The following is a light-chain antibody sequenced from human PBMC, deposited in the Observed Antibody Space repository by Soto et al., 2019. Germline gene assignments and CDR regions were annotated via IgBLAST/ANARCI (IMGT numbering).Light chain of an antibody. J-gene: IGKJ1*01. V-gene: IGKV1-39*01. CDR3: QQSYSTTWT. CDR2: AAS. Sequence: DIQMTQSPSSLSASVGDRVTITCRASQGISTYLNWYQQKPGKAPKLLIYAASSLQSGVPSRFSGSGSETDFTLTISSLQPEDFATYSCQQSYSTTWTFGQGTTVEIK. CDR1: QGISTY.